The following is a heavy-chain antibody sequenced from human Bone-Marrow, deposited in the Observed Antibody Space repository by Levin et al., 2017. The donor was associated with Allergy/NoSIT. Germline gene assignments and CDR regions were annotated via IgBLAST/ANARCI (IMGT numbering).Heavy chain of an antibody. J-gene: IGHJ6*02. CDR2: ITRSSDYM. CDR1: GFNFSTCN. Sequence: GGSLRLSCAASGFNFSTCNMNWVRQAPGKGLEWVSSITRSSDYMYYADSVKGRFTISRDNAKNSLFLQMNSLRVDDTAVYYCAKDRTYGILWNYGMDVWGQGTTVTVSS. V-gene: IGHV3-21*01. D-gene: IGHD4-17*01. CDR3: AKDRTYGILWNYGMDV.